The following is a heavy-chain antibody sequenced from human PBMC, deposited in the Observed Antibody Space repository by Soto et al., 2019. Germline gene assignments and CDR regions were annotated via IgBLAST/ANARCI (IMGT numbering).Heavy chain of an antibody. V-gene: IGHV4-59*01. CDR2: IYYSGST. J-gene: IGHJ3*02. Sequence: QVQLQESGPGLVKPSETLSLTCTVSGGSISSYYWSWIRQPPGKGLEWIGYIYYSGSTNYNPSLKSRVTISVDTSTNQFSLKMSSETAADTAVYYCARDQRGTAFDIWGQGTMVTVSS. CDR3: ARDQRGTAFDI. CDR1: GGSISSYY. D-gene: IGHD1-1*01.